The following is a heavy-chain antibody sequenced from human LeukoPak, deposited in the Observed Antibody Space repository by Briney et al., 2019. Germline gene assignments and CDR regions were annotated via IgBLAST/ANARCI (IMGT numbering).Heavy chain of an antibody. J-gene: IGHJ6*03. CDR1: GFTFSDYY. CDR2: ISISSSTI. Sequence: PGGSLRLSCAASGFTFSDYYMSWIRQAPGKGLEWVSYISISSSTIYYADSVKGRFTISRDNAKNSLYLQMNSLRAEDTGVHYCARCAGTPQYYYYYYYMDVWGRGTTVTVSS. D-gene: IGHD1/OR15-1a*01. CDR3: ARCAGTPQYYYYYYYMDV. V-gene: IGHV3-11*04.